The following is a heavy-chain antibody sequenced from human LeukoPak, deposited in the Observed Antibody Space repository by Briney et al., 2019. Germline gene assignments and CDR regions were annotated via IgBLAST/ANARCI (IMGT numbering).Heavy chain of an antibody. CDR3: ATYSTGFDI. J-gene: IGHJ3*02. D-gene: IGHD6-19*01. CDR1: GGSFSDYY. V-gene: IGHV4-34*01. Sequence: SETLSLTCAVYGGSFSDYYWTWIRQPPGKGLEWIGEISNPGSTHYNPSLKSRVTISVDTSKKQFSLKLSSVTAADTAVYYCATYSTGFDIWGQGTVVT. CDR2: ISNPGST.